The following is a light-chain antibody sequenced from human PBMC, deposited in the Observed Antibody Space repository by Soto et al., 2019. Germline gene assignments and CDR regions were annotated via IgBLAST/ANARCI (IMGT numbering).Light chain of an antibody. CDR3: SSYGASSTL. J-gene: IGLJ2*01. CDR2: DVS. CDR1: STDIGSYNY. Sequence: QSVLTQPAPLSGSPGQSITISCTGTSTDIGSYNYVSWYQQHPGKATKLMIFDVSYRPSGISDRFSGSKSGNTASLTISGLQPEDEADYYCSSYGASSTLFGGGTKVTVL. V-gene: IGLV2-14*03.